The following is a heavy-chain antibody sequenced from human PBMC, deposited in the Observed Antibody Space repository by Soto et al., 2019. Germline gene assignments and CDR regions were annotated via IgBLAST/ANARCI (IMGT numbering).Heavy chain of an antibody. Sequence: ASVKGSCKVSGYTLTELSMHWVRQAPGKGLEWMGGFDPEDGETIYAQKFQGRVTMTEDTSTDTAYMELSSLRSEDTAVYYCATVAANYYDSSGYYDYWGQGTLVTVSS. CDR2: FDPEDGET. V-gene: IGHV1-24*01. CDR1: GYTLTELS. CDR3: ATVAANYYDSSGYYDY. D-gene: IGHD3-22*01. J-gene: IGHJ4*02.